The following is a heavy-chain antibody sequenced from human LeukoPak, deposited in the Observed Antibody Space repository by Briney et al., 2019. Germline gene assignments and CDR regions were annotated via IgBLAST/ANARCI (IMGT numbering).Heavy chain of an antibody. Sequence: PGGSLRLSCAASGFTFSDDSMNWVRQAPGKGVEWVSSISRGSRHVYYAGSVKGRFTISRDDARTSLYLQMNSLRAEDMAVYFCVRDLLGSGSTTAYLYHWGQGTLVAVSS. CDR3: VRDLLGSGSTTAYLYH. V-gene: IGHV3-21*01. J-gene: IGHJ1*01. D-gene: IGHD3-10*01. CDR1: GFTFSDDS. CDR2: ISRGSRHV.